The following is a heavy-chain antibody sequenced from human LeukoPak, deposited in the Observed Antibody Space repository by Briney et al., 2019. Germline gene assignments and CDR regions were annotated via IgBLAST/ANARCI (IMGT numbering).Heavy chain of an antibody. CDR2: IIPIFGTA. D-gene: IGHD3-10*01. CDR1: GGTFSSYA. J-gene: IGHJ4*02. CDR3: ARGRCYGSGSYIY. V-gene: IGHV1-69*05. Sequence: SVKVSCKASGGTFSSYAISWVRQAPGQRLEWMGRIIPIFGTANYAQKFQGRVTITTDESTSTAYMELSSLRSEDTAVYYCARGRCYGSGSYIYWGQGTLVTVSS.